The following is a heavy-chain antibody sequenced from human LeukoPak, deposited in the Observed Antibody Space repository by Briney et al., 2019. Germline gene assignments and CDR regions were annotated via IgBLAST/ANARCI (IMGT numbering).Heavy chain of an antibody. Sequence: SETLSLTCTVSGGSITSYYWSWIRQSAGKRLEWIGRIYITGSTTYNPSLKSRVTMSLDTSKNQFSLKLSSVTTADTAVYYCARDSGTTGEVKFDPWGQGTLVTVSS. J-gene: IGHJ5*02. CDR2: IYITGST. CDR1: GGSITSYY. V-gene: IGHV4-4*07. CDR3: ARDSGTTGEVKFDP. D-gene: IGHD3-10*01.